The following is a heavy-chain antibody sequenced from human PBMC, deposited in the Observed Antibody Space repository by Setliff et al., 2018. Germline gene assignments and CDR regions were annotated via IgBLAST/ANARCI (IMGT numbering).Heavy chain of an antibody. Sequence: SETLSLTCAVYGGSFSGYYWSWIRQPPGKGLEWIGYIHFSGTTNYNPSLKSRVTLSLDTSKNQFSLKLSSVTAADTAVYYCARGRNFWSEDYFYYMDVWGKGNTVTVSS. J-gene: IGHJ6*03. CDR1: GGSFSGYY. CDR3: ARGRNFWSEDYFYYMDV. CDR2: IHFSGTT. D-gene: IGHD3-3*01. V-gene: IGHV4-59*12.